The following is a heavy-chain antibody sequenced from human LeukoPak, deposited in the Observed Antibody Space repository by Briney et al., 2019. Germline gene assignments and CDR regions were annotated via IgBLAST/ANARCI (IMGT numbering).Heavy chain of an antibody. CDR3: ATTTVTYYYYYMDV. Sequence: GASVKVSCKASEDTFIRHYIHWVRQAPGQGLEWMGWISAYNGNTNYAQKLQGRVTMTTDTSTSTAYMELRSLRSDDTAVYYCATTTVTYYYYYMDVWGKGTTVTVSS. CDR1: EDTFIRHY. CDR2: ISAYNGNT. D-gene: IGHD4-11*01. J-gene: IGHJ6*03. V-gene: IGHV1-18*04.